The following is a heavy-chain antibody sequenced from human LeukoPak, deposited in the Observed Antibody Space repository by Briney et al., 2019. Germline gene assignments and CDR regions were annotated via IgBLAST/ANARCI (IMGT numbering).Heavy chain of an antibody. CDR1: GFTVSSNY. CDR3: ARDLADSYLFDY. D-gene: IGHD3-10*01. Sequence: GGSLRLSCAASGFTVSSNYMSWVRQAPGKGLEWVSVIYSGGSTYYADSVKGRFTISRDNSKNTLYLQMNSLRAEDTAVYYCARDLADSYLFDYWGQGTLVTVSS. J-gene: IGHJ4*02. V-gene: IGHV3-53*05. CDR2: IYSGGST.